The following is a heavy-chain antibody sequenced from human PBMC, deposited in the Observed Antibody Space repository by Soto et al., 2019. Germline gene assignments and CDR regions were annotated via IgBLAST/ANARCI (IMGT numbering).Heavy chain of an antibody. CDR2: IRGNANDI. Sequence: EVHLLESGGALVQPGGSLSLSWADSGVTFSNHSSNCGRQAPGKGLDWISAIRGNANDIYYADSVKGRFTISRDSSTNTVSLQMTGLRAEDTALYYCAKKRSGSWSMGCGDSCGQGTLVTVSS. CDR1: GVTFSNHS. CDR3: AKKRSGSWSMGCGDS. V-gene: IGHV3-23*01. D-gene: IGHD3-16*01. J-gene: IGHJ4*02.